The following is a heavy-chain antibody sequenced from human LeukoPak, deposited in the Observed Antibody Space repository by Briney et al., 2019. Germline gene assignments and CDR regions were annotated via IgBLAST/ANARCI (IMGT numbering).Heavy chain of an antibody. CDR1: GFTFSDYY. CDR2: ISSSGSTI. V-gene: IGHV3-11*04. J-gene: IGHJ3*02. CDR3: ARVVNIAFDI. D-gene: IGHD3-3*01. Sequence: GGSLRHSCAASGFTFSDYYMRWIRQAPGKGLEWGSYISSSGSTIYYADSVKGRFTISTDNAKNSLYLQMNSLRAEDTAVYYCARVVNIAFDIWGQGTMVTVSS.